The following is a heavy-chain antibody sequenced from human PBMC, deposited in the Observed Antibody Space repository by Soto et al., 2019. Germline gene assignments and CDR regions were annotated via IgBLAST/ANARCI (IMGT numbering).Heavy chain of an antibody. Sequence: QVQLVASGGGVVQPGKSLTISCAASGFTFSAYALHWVRQAPGKGLEWVTLISYDGTTKYYADSVKGRFTISRDNSKSTLSLQMTSLRTEDTAVYYCARDISNTAMVEGALDYWGQGTLVTVSS. CDR3: ARDISNTAMVEGALDY. V-gene: IGHV3-30*04. J-gene: IGHJ4*02. CDR1: GFTFSAYA. CDR2: ISYDGTTK. D-gene: IGHD5-18*01.